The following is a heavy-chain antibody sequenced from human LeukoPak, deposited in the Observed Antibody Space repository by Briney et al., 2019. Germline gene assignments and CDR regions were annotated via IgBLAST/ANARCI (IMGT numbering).Heavy chain of an antibody. CDR1: GFTFSNYG. Sequence: QPGGSLRLSCAAPGFTFSNYGMSWVRQAPGKGLEGVSSISDSGSNTYYADSVKGRFTISRDNSKNTQYLATNSLIADDTAVYYCARGWSGWYLFDNWGQGTLVTVSS. CDR3: ARGWSGWYLFDN. CDR2: ISDSGSNT. D-gene: IGHD6-19*01. J-gene: IGHJ4*02. V-gene: IGHV3-23*01.